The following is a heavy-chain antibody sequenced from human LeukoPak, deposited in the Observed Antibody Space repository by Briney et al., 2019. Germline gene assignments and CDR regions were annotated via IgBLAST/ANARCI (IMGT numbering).Heavy chain of an antibody. Sequence: SENLSLTCDVSGGSIDSTNWWNWVRQPPGKGLEWIGEIHHDGRINYNPSLKSRVTLSVDRSMNQFSLRLNSVTAADTAMYYCARSHDHLWGNYPDYWGQGTLVTVSS. CDR3: ARSHDHLWGNYPDY. V-gene: IGHV4/OR15-8*01. CDR2: IHHDGRI. J-gene: IGHJ4*02. D-gene: IGHD3-16*02. CDR1: GGSIDSTNW.